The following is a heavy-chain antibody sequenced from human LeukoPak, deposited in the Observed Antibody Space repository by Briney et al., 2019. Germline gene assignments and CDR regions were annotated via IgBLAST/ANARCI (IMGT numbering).Heavy chain of an antibody. CDR3: ARDSDYSGNGNGDWFDP. CDR1: GFRFSGFG. D-gene: IGHD4-11*01. Sequence: GASVKVSCKASGFRFSGFGVSWVRQAPGQGLEWMGWISNYFGVTHYAEKFEDRVTMTVDTSTTTVYMELRSLKYDDTAIYYCARDSDYSGNGNGDWFDPWGQGTVVIVSS. J-gene: IGHJ5*02. CDR2: ISNYFGVT. V-gene: IGHV1-18*04.